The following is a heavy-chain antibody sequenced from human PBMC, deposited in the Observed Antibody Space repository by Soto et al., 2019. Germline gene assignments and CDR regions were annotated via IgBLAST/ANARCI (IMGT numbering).Heavy chain of an antibody. CDR1: GFTFSSYG. CDR3: ARGGVIMFRGVEFSFDP. Sequence: QVQLVESGGGVVQPRRSLRLSCAASGFTFSSYGMHWVRQAPGKGLEWVAVIWSDGSNKYYADSVKGRFTISRDNSKNTLYLQMNGLRAEVTAVYYCARGGVIMFRGVEFSFDPGGQGTLVAVSS. CDR2: IWSDGSNK. V-gene: IGHV3-33*01. D-gene: IGHD3-10*01. J-gene: IGHJ5*02.